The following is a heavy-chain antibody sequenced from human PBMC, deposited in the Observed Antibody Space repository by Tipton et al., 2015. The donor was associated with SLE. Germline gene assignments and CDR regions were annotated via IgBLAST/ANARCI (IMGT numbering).Heavy chain of an antibody. Sequence: SLRLSCATSGFNFSDAWMGWVRQAPGKGLEWVGRITTNSYGGITDFAAPLKGRFIISRDDSKNTLFLEMNGLRHDDTAIYYCSTDWRADRGSQGDIWGQGAVVTVSS. CDR3: STDWRADRGSQGDI. CDR1: GFNFSDAW. V-gene: IGHV3-15*05. D-gene: IGHD3-10*01. CDR2: ITTNSYGGIT. J-gene: IGHJ4*02.